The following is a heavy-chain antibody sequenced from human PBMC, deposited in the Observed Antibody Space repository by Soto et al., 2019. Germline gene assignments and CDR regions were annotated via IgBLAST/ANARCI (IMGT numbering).Heavy chain of an antibody. Sequence: EVQLVESGGGLVKPGGSLRLSCAASGFTFRSYSMNWVRQAPGKGLEWVSSISSGGVYIYYADSVKGRFTISRDNAKNSVDLQMNSLRADDTAVYYCAREIVEATACIDYWGHGTLVTVSS. CDR3: AREIVEATACIDY. CDR1: GFTFRSYS. D-gene: IGHD1-26*01. CDR2: ISSGGVYI. V-gene: IGHV3-21*06. J-gene: IGHJ4*01.